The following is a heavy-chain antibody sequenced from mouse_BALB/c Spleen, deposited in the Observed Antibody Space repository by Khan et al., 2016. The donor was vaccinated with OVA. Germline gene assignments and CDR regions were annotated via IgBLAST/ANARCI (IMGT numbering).Heavy chain of an antibody. CDR1: GFTFSSFG. J-gene: IGHJ1*01. CDR2: LSSGSSNI. Sequence: VELVESGGCLVQPGGSRKLPCAASGFTFSSFGMHWVRQAPEKGLGWVAYLSSGSSNIYYADTLKGRLHISRDNPKNTLFLQMTSLRSEDSAMYYCATYGLGDWGAGTTVTVSS. CDR3: ATYGLGD. V-gene: IGHV5-17*02. D-gene: IGHD1-1*01.